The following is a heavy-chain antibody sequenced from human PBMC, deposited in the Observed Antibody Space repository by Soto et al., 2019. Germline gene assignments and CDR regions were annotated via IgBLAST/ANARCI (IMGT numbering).Heavy chain of an antibody. V-gene: IGHV4-59*01. CDR3: ARGISSGYEPGSNYYYYYYMDV. D-gene: IGHD5-12*01. CDR2: IYYSGST. J-gene: IGHJ6*03. CDR1: GGSISSYY. Sequence: SETLSLTCTVSGGSISSYYWSWIRQPPGKGLEWIGYIYYSGSTNYNPSLKSRVTISVDTSKNQFSLKLSSVTAADTAVYYCARGISSGYEPGSNYYYYYYMDVWGKGTTVTVSS.